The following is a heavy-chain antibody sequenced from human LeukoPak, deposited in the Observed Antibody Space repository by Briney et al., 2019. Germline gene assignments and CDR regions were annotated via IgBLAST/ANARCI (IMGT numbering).Heavy chain of an antibody. D-gene: IGHD2-15*01. V-gene: IGHV4-34*01. J-gene: IGHJ4*02. Sequence: SETLSLTCAVYGGSFSGYYWSWIRQPPGKGLEWIGEINHSGSTNYNPSLKSRVTISVDTSKNQFSLKLSSVTAADTAVYYCAGRVEYWGQGTLVTVSS. CDR3: AGRVEY. CDR2: INHSGST. CDR1: GGSFSGYY.